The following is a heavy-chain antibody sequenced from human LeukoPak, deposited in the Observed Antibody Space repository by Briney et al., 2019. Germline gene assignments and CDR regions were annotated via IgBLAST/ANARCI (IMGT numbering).Heavy chain of an antibody. J-gene: IGHJ6*02. Sequence: SEALSLTCTVSGGSISSYYWSWIRQPAGKGLEWIGRIYTSGSTNYNPSLKSRVTMLVDTSKNQFSLKLSSVTAADTAVYYCARDRSSWRYYYYYYGMDVWGQGTTVTVSS. D-gene: IGHD6-13*01. V-gene: IGHV4-4*07. CDR1: GGSISSYY. CDR3: ARDRSSWRYYYYYYGMDV. CDR2: IYTSGST.